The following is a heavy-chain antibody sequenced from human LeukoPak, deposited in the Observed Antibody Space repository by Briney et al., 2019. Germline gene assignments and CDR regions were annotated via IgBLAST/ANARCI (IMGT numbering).Heavy chain of an antibody. CDR1: GGSFSGYY. J-gene: IGHJ5*02. V-gene: IGHV4-34*01. CDR3: ARGALAAIKGSTTGWFDP. Sequence: PSETLSLTCAVYGGSFSGYYWSWIRQPPGEGLEWIGEINHSGSTNYNPSLKSRVTISVDTSKNQFSLKLSSVTAADTAVYYWARGALAAIKGSTTGWFDPWGQGTLVTVSS. D-gene: IGHD2-2*01. CDR2: INHSGST.